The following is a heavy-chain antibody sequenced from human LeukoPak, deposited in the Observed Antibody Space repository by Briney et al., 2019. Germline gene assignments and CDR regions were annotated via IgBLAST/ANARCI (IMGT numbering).Heavy chain of an antibody. CDR2: ISYDGSNK. CDR1: GFTFSSYG. J-gene: IGHJ4*02. D-gene: IGHD6-6*01. V-gene: IGHV3-30*19. CDR3: ARGGPVAASY. Sequence: GGSLRLSCAASGFTFSSYGMHWVRQAPGKGLEWVAVISYDGSNKYYADSVKGRFTISRDNSKNTLYLQMNSLRAEDTAVYYCARGGPVAASYWGQGTLATVSS.